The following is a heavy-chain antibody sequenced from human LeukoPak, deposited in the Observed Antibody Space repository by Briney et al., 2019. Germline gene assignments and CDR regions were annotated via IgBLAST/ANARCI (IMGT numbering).Heavy chain of an antibody. J-gene: IGHJ4*02. V-gene: IGHV1-2*02. D-gene: IGHD3-22*01. Sequence: NPNSGGTNYAQKFQGRVTMTRDTSISTAYMELSRLRSDDTAVYYCARYYYDSSGYYYYFDYWGQGTLVTVSS. CDR2: NPNSGGT. CDR3: ARYYYDSSGYYYYFDY.